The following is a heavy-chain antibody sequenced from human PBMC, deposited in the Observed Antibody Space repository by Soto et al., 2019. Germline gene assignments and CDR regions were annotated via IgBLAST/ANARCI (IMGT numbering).Heavy chain of an antibody. CDR2: ISYDGSNK. J-gene: IGHJ6*02. CDR3: AKDHKMFGDRGSYYVRDYYYYYGMDV. CDR1: GFTFSSYG. D-gene: IGHD1-26*01. Sequence: GGSLRLSCAASGFTFSSYGMHWVRQVPGKGLEWVAVISYDGSNKYYADSVKGRFTISRDNSKNTLYLQMNSLRAEDTAVYYCAKDHKMFGDRGSYYVRDYYYYYGMDVWGQGTTVTVSS. V-gene: IGHV3-30*18.